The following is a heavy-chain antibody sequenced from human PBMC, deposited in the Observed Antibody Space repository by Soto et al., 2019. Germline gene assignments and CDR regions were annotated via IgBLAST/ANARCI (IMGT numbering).Heavy chain of an antibody. V-gene: IGHV3-9*01. CDR1: GFPFDDYA. CDR2: ISWNSGSI. J-gene: IGHJ3*01. CDR3: AKDITKGDDAFYV. Sequence: EVQLVESGGGLVQPGRSLRLSCAASGFPFDDYALHWVRQAPGKGLEWVSGISWNSGSIGYADSVKGRFTISRDNAKYSLYLQMTSLRAEDTALYYCAKDITKGDDAFYVWGQGTMVTVSS.